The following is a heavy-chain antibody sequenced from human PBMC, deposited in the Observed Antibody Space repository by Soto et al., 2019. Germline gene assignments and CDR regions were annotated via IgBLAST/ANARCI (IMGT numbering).Heavy chain of an antibody. D-gene: IGHD5-18*01. CDR1: GFTFSTYA. CDR2: ISGSGDYA. J-gene: IGHJ4*02. CDR3: AKAHTYGYGPDH. Sequence: LRLSCAASGFTFSTYAMIWVRQAPGKGLDWVSTISGSGDYAYYADSVKGRFTFSRDNYMSTLSLQMDSLRVEDTAVYYCAKAHTYGYGPDHWGQGTLVTVSS. V-gene: IGHV3-23*01.